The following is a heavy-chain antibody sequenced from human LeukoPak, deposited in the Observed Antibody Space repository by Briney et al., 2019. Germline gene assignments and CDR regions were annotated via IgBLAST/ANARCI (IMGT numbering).Heavy chain of an antibody. J-gene: IGHJ6*02. CDR1: GFTFSSYA. V-gene: IGHV3-23*01. CDR2: ISGSGGST. Sequence: PGGSLRLSCAASGFTFSSYAMSWVRQAPGKGLEWVSAISGSGGSTYYADSVKGRFTISRDNSKNTLYLQMNSLRVEDTAVYYCAKGLRDYYYYYGMDVWGQGTTVTVSS. CDR3: AKGLRDYYYYYGMDV.